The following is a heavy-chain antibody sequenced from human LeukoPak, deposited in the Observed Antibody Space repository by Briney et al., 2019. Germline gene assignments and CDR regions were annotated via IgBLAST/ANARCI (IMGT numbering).Heavy chain of an antibody. CDR3: AREGIAAAVWN. J-gene: IGHJ4*02. V-gene: IGHV1-46*01. CDR1: GYTFTSYY. CDR2: INPSGGST. D-gene: IGHD6-13*01. Sequence: ASVKVSCKASGYTFTSYYMHWVRQAPGQGLEWMGIINPSGGSTSYAQKFQGRVTMTRDMSTSTVYMELSSLRSEDTAVYYCAREGIAAAVWNWGQGTLVTVSS.